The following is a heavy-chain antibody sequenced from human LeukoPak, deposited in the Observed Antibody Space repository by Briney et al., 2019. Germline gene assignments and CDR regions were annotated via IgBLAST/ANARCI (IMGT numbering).Heavy chain of an antibody. D-gene: IGHD2-21*02. Sequence: SETLSLTCAVSGGSISSSNWWTWVRQPPGQGLEWIGEIYHSGSTNYNPSLKSRVTISVDKSKNQFSLKLSSVTAADTAVYYCARTGDWSYFDYWGQGTLVTVSS. J-gene: IGHJ4*02. CDR1: GGSISSSNW. CDR2: IYHSGST. CDR3: ARTGDWSYFDY. V-gene: IGHV4-4*02.